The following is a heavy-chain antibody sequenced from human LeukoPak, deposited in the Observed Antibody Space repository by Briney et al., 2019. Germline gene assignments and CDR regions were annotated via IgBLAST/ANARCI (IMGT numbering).Heavy chain of an antibody. J-gene: IGHJ6*03. CDR3: ARGDCGGDCTYYYYYYMDV. D-gene: IGHD2-21*02. CDR1: GYTFTSYD. V-gene: IGHV1-8*03. Sequence: ASVKVSCKASGYTFTSYDINWVRQATGQGLEWMGWMNPNSGNTGYAQKFQGRVTITRNTSISTAYMELSSLRSEDTAVYYCARGDCGGDCTYYYYYYMDVWGKGTTVTVSS. CDR2: MNPNSGNT.